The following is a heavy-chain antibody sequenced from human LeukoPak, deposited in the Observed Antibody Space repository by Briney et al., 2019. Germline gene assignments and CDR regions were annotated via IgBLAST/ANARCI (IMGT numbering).Heavy chain of an antibody. CDR1: GGSFSGYY. Sequence: SETLSLTCAVYGGSFSGYYWSWIRQPPGKGLEWIGEINHSGSTNYNPSLKSRVTISVDTSKNQFSLQLSSVTAADTAVYYCAQSPNSAYYYMDVWGKGTTVTVSS. D-gene: IGHD2-8*01. CDR3: AQSPNSAYYYMDV. J-gene: IGHJ6*03. CDR2: INHSGST. V-gene: IGHV4-34*01.